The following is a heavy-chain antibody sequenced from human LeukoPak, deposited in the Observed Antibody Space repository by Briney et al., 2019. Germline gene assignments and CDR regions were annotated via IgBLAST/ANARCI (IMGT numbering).Heavy chain of an antibody. D-gene: IGHD1-26*01. V-gene: IGHV4-30-2*01. CDR3: ARDLVGATHYYYYYMDV. CDR1: GGSISSGGYY. Sequence: PSETLSLTCTVSGGSISSGGYYWSWIRQPPGKGLEWIGYIYHSGSTYYNPSLKSRVTISVDRSKNQFSLKLSSVTAADTAVYYCARDLVGATHYYYYYMDVWGKGTTVTVSS. CDR2: IYHSGST. J-gene: IGHJ6*03.